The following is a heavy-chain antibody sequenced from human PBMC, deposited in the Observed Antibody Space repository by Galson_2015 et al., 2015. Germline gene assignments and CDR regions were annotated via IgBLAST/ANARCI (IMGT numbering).Heavy chain of an antibody. CDR1: GFTFSSYG. J-gene: IGHJ4*02. CDR2: ISYDGSNK. CDR3: AGPWGYCSGGSCYRKNYFDY. D-gene: IGHD2-15*01. Sequence: SLRLSCAASGFTFSSYGMHWVRQAPGKGLEWVAVISYDGSNKYYADSVKGRFTISRDNSKNTLYLQMNSLRAEDTAVYYCAGPWGYCSGGSCYRKNYFDYWGQGTLVTVSS. V-gene: IGHV3-30*03.